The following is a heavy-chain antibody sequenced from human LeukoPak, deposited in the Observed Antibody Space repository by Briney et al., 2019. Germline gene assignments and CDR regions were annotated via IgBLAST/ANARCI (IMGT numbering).Heavy chain of an antibody. D-gene: IGHD3-10*01. J-gene: IGHJ4*02. CDR2: ISGSGGAT. CDR3: AKGAYYHGSGRYFDY. V-gene: IGHV3-23*01. CDR1: GFTFSSYA. Sequence: GGSLRLSCAASGFTFSSYAMNWVRQAPGKGLEWVSAISGSGGATYYADSVKGRFTMSRDNSKNTLYLHMDSLRAEDTAVYYCAKGAYYHGSGRYFDYWGQGTLVTVSS.